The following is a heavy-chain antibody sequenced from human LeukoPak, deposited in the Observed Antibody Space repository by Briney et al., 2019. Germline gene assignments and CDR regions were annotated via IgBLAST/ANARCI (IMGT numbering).Heavy chain of an antibody. CDR2: INPSGGST. J-gene: IGHJ5*02. Sequence: ASVKVSSKASGYTFTSYYMHWVRQAPGQGLEWMGIINPSGGSTSYAQKFQGRVTMTRDTSTSTVYMELSSLRSEDTAVYYCARIAVAGNWFDPWGQGTLVTVSS. CDR1: GYTFTSYY. V-gene: IGHV1-46*01. CDR3: ARIAVAGNWFDP. D-gene: IGHD6-19*01.